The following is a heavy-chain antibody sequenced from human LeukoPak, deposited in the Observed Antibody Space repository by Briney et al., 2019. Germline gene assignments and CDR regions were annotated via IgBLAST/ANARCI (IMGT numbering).Heavy chain of an antibody. CDR3: AREGYDFWSGYYGYYFDY. J-gene: IGHJ4*02. Sequence: SETLSLTCTVSGGSISSGSYYWSWIRQPAGRGLEWIGRIYTSGSTNYNPSLKSRVTISVDTSKNQFSLKLSSVTAADTAVYYCAREGYDFWSGYYGYYFDYWGQGTLVTVSS. V-gene: IGHV4-61*02. CDR1: GGSISSGSYY. D-gene: IGHD3-3*01. CDR2: IYTSGST.